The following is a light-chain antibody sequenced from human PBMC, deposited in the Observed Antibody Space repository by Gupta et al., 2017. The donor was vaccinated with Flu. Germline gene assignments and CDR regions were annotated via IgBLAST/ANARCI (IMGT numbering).Light chain of an antibody. Sequence: QSVLTQPPSASGTPGQRVTISCSGSNSNFGNNPVNWFQHPPGTAPKLLIYSNNQRPSGVPDRFSGSRSGTSASLAISGLQSEDEADYYCAAWDDSLNGGVFGGGTKLTVL. CDR2: SNN. CDR3: AAWDDSLNGGV. J-gene: IGLJ3*02. V-gene: IGLV1-44*01. CDR1: NSNFGNNP.